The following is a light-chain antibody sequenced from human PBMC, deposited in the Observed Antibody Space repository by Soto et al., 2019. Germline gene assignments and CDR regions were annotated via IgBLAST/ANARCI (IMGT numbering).Light chain of an antibody. CDR3: TSYTSSSTPV. V-gene: IGLV2-14*01. CDR1: SSDVGGYNY. Sequence: QSVLTHPASLSGSPVQAITISCTGTSSDVGGYNYVSWYQQHPGKAPKLMIYEVSNRPSGVSDRFSGSKSGNTASLTISGLQAEDEADYYCTSYTSSSTPVFGTGTKVTVL. CDR2: EVS. J-gene: IGLJ1*01.